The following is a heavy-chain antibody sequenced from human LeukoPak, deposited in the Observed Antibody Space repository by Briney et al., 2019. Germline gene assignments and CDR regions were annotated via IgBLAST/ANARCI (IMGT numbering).Heavy chain of an antibody. CDR3: AREYGSGSYDYYYYMDV. CDR1: GFSFDDYG. V-gene: IGHV3-20*04. CDR2: INWNGGST. Sequence: GGSLRLSCAASGFSFDDYGMSWVRQAPGKGLEWVSGINWNGGSTGYADSVKGRFTISRDNAKNSLYLQMNSLRAEDTAVYYCAREYGSGSYDYYYYMDVWGKGTTVTVSS. D-gene: IGHD3-10*01. J-gene: IGHJ6*03.